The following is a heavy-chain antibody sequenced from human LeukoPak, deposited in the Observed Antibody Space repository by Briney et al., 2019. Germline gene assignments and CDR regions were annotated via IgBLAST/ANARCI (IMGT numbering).Heavy chain of an antibody. CDR2: IYYSGST. V-gene: IGHV4-39*07. D-gene: IGHD1-26*01. CDR1: GGSISSSSYY. Sequence: SETLSLTCTVSGGSISSSSYYWGWIRQPPGKGLEWIGSIYYSGSTYYNPSLKSRVTISVDTSKNQFSLKLSSVTAADTAVYYCARDAGLYSGREGAFDIWGQGTMVTVSS. CDR3: ARDAGLYSGREGAFDI. J-gene: IGHJ3*02.